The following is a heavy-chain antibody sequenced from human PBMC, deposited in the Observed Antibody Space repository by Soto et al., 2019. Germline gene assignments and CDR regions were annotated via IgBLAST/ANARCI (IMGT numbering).Heavy chain of an antibody. J-gene: IGHJ6*02. CDR1: GYSFTRHD. CDR3: AREGILFSVVIVFYGMDV. CDR2: INPSSGNT. D-gene: IGHD2-15*01. V-gene: IGHV1-8*01. Sequence: QVQLVQSGAEVKKPGASVKVSCKASGYSFTRHDINWVRQAPGQGLEWMGWINPSSGNTGYAQRFLGRLTMTTDTSTSTAYMELSGLKSEDTAIDYCAREGILFSVVIVFYGMDVWGQGTTVTVPS.